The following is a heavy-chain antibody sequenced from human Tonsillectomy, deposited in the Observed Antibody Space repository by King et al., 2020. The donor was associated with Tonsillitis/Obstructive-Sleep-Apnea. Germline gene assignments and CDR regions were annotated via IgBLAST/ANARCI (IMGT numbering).Heavy chain of an antibody. CDR2: IYSSGST. CDR1: GGSISSYY. Sequence: VQLQESGPGLVKPSETLSLTCTVSGGSISSYYWSWIRQPPGKGLEWIGYIYSSGSTNYNPSLRSRVTISVDTSKNQFSLKLSSVTAADTAVYYCARDMVLEAGGDAFDIWGQVTMVTVSS. D-gene: IGHD2-8*01. J-gene: IGHJ3*02. CDR3: ARDMVLEAGGDAFDI. V-gene: IGHV4-59*01.